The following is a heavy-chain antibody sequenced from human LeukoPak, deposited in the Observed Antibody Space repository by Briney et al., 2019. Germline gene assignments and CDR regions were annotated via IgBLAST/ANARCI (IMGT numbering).Heavy chain of an antibody. CDR2: TYSGGNA. D-gene: IGHD5-18*01. J-gene: IGHJ4*02. CDR3: ARDRGPGYSYGVLDY. Sequence: GGSLRLSCAASGFTVSTSYMGWVRQAPGKGLEWVSVTYSGGNAYYADSVKGRFTVSRDNSKNTLYLQMNSLRAEDTAVYYCARDRGPGYSYGVLDYWGQGTLVTVSS. V-gene: IGHV3-66*01. CDR1: GFTVSTSY.